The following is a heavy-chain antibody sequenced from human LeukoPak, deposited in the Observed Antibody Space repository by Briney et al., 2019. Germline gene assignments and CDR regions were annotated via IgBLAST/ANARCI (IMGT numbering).Heavy chain of an antibody. CDR3: ARAAWNGGGGFDP. CDR2: VNHGGDT. V-gene: IGHV4-34*01. CDR1: NGSFSGYY. Sequence: SETLSLTCAVYNGSFSGYYWSWIRQSPGKGLEWIGEVNHGGDTNYNPSLTSRVTISLDTSKNHFSLSLKSVTAADTAVYNCARAAWNGGGGFDPWGQGTLVTVSS. D-gene: IGHD3-16*01. J-gene: IGHJ5*02.